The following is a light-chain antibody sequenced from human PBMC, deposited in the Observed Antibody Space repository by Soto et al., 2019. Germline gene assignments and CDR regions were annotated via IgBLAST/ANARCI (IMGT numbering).Light chain of an antibody. Sequence: EIVLTQSPATLSLSPGERATVSCRASQSISSDLAWYQQKPGQAPRLLIYDASNSATGIPARFSGSGSGTDFTLPISSLEPEDFAVYYCQQSNSWPRTFGQGTKVEVK. CDR2: DAS. J-gene: IGKJ1*01. CDR1: QSISSD. V-gene: IGKV3-11*01. CDR3: QQSNSWPRT.